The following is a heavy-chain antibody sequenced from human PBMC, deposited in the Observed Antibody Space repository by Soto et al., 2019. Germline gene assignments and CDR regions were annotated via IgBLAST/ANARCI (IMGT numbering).Heavy chain of an antibody. D-gene: IGHD6-13*01. J-gene: IGHJ5*02. V-gene: IGHV1-18*01. CDR3: ARDEAAHTFDP. Sequence: QVQLVQSGAEVKKPGASVKVSCKASGYTFTSYGISWVRQAPGQGLEWMGWISPYNGNTNYAQKRQGRVTMTTDTSPSTAYMDPVSLRSADTAVYYCARDEAAHTFDPWGQGILVTVSS. CDR2: ISPYNGNT. CDR1: GYTFTSYG.